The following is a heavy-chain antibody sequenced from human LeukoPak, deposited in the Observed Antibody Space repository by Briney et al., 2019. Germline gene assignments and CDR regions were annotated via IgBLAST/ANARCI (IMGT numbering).Heavy chain of an antibody. V-gene: IGHV3-15*01. D-gene: IGHD2-2*01. J-gene: IGHJ4*02. CDR1: GFTFNNAW. Sequence: GGSLRLSCAASGFTFNNAWMSWVRQAPGKGLEWVGRIKSKTDGETTDYAAPVKGRFTISRDDSKNTLHLQMNSLKTEDTAVYYCTTAGYCSSTSCYAGLDYWGQGTLVTASS. CDR3: TTAGYCSSTSCYAGLDY. CDR2: IKSKTDGETT.